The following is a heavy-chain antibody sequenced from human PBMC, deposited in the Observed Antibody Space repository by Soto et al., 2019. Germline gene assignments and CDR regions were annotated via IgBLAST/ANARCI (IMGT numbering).Heavy chain of an antibody. CDR3: AKDFYYDTRGPDY. Sequence: GGSLRLSCAASGFSFTTYGMSWVRQAPGKGLEWVSTISGSGGSTYYADSVKGRFTISRGNSKNTLYLQMNSLRAEDTAVYYCAKDFYYDTRGPDYWGQGTLVTVSS. J-gene: IGHJ4*02. CDR2: ISGSGGST. CDR1: GFSFTTYG. D-gene: IGHD3-22*01. V-gene: IGHV3-23*01.